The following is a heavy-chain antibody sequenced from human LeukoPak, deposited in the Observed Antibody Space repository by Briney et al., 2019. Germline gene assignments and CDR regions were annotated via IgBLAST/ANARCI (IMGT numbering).Heavy chain of an antibody. J-gene: IGHJ4*02. CDR1: GGAMGSYY. CDR3: ARYLYDAGPFDL. Sequence: SETLSLTCTVSGGAMGSYYWAWIRQFPGKGLEWIGFVHDSGSTNYNPSLKSRVTTSLDTSKNKFSLNLRSLTAADTAVYYCARYLYDAGPFDLWGQGNLVTVSS. CDR2: VHDSGST. V-gene: IGHV4-59*08. D-gene: IGHD5/OR15-5a*01.